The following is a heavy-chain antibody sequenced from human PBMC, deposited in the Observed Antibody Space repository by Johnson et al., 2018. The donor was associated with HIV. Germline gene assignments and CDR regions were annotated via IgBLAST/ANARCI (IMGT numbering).Heavy chain of an antibody. J-gene: IGHJ3*02. CDR3: TTPYSSSSDAFDI. V-gene: IGHV3-15*01. Sequence: VQLVESGGGLVKPGGSLRLSCAVSGFTFSNAWMTWVRQAPGQGLAWVGRIKSNTTGGTEDHAAPVKGRFTISRDDSKSTLYLQMNSLKIEDTAVYYGTTPYSSSSDAFDIWGQGTMVTVSS. CDR1: GFTFSNAW. CDR2: IKSNTTGGTE. D-gene: IGHD6-6*01.